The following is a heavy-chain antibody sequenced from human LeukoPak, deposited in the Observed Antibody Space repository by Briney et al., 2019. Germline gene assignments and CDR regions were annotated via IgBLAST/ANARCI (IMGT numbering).Heavy chain of an antibody. CDR2: IKKDGSEK. Sequence: GGSLRLSCAASGLTFSSYWMSWVRQAPGKGLEWVANIKKDGSEKYYVESVKGRFTISRDNAKTSLYLQMNSLRAEDTAVYYCASPHPLYDYVYANWDQGTLVTVSS. CDR3: ASPHPLYDYVYAN. V-gene: IGHV3-7*01. J-gene: IGHJ4*02. D-gene: IGHD3-16*01. CDR1: GLTFSSYW.